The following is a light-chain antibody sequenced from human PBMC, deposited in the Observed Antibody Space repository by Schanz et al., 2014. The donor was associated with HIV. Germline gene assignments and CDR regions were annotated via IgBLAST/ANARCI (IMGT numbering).Light chain of an antibody. CDR3: ATWDDSLKRWV. CDR1: SSNIATNA. CDR2: ATY. V-gene: IGLV1-44*01. Sequence: QSVLTQPPSASGSPGQRVTMSCSASSSNIATNAVNWYQQLPGTAPKLLIYATYNRPSGVPDRFSGYKSGTSASLAISGLQSEDEADYYCATWDDSLKRWVFGAGTQLTVL. J-gene: IGLJ3*02.